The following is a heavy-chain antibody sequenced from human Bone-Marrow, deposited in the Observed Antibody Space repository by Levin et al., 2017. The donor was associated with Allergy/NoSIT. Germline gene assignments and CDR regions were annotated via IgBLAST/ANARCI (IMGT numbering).Heavy chain of an antibody. D-gene: IGHD7-27*01. CDR1: GFTFSNAW. CDR3: ELGGY. Sequence: LSLTCAASGFTFSNAWVSWVRQAPGKGLEWIGRIRSKTDGGTTDYAATVKGRFSISRDDSKDTLYLQMNNLNTDDTAVYYCELGGYWGQGTLVTVSS. J-gene: IGHJ4*02. V-gene: IGHV3-15*01. CDR2: IRSKTDGGTT.